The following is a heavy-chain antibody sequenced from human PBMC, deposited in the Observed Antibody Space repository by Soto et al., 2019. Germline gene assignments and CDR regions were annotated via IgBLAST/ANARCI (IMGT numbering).Heavy chain of an antibody. V-gene: IGHV1-3*01. CDR2: INAANGDT. J-gene: IGHJ4*02. Sequence: SVKVSCKASGYTFRTYPMHWVRQAPGRGLEWMGWINAANGDTGYSRTFQDRVTISRDISASTAYMELSSLRSEDTAVYYCARKDYYGSGIYYFDHWGQGTLLTVSS. CDR1: GYTFRTYP. CDR3: ARKDYYGSGIYYFDH. D-gene: IGHD3-10*01.